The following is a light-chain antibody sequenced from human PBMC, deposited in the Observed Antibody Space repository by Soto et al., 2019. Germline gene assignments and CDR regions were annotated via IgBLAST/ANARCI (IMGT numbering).Light chain of an antibody. J-gene: IGLJ1*01. CDR2: DVS. CDR3: RSFTSSSTYV. V-gene: IGLV2-14*03. Sequence: QSALTQPASVSGSPGQSITISCTETSSDVGGSNYVSWYQQHPNKAPKVMIYDVSNRPSGVSNRFSGSKSGNTASLTISGLQDEDEDDYYCRSFTSSSTYVFGTGTKVTVL. CDR1: SSDVGGSNY.